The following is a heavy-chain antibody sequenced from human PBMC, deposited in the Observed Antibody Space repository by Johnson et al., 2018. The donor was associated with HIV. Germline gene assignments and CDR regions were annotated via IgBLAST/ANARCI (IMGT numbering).Heavy chain of an antibody. J-gene: IGHJ3*02. D-gene: IGHD6-19*01. CDR1: GFTFSSYW. CDR3: AREAGTGAFDI. V-gene: IGHV3-20*04. Sequence: VQLVESGGGLVKPGGSLRLSCGASGFTFSSYWMSWVRQAPGKGLEWVSGINWNGGSTGYADSVKGRFTISRDYAKNSLYLQMNSLRAEDTAVYYCAREAGTGAFDIWGQGTMVTVSS. CDR2: INWNGGST.